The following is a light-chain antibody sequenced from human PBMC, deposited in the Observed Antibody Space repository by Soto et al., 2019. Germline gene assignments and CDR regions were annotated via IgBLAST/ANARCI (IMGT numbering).Light chain of an antibody. V-gene: IGKV1-39*01. CDR3: QQYYSYPIT. CDR1: QSISSY. Sequence: DIQMTQSPSSLSASVGDRVTITCGASQSISSYLNWYQQKPGKAPKLLIYAASSLQSGVPSRFSGSGSGTDFTLTISSLQPEDFATYYCQQYYSYPITFGQGTRLEIK. CDR2: AAS. J-gene: IGKJ5*01.